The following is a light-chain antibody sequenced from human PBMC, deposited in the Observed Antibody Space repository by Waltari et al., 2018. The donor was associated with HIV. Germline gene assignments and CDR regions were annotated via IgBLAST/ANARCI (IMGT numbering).Light chain of an antibody. J-gene: IGKJ2*01. V-gene: IGKV3-15*01. CDR3: QQYDDVPVT. Sequence: EIVMTQSPATLSVSPGERATLSCRASQSLSSNLAWYQQKPGQAPRLLIYGASTRATGIPSRFSGGGFGTHFTFTITSLQPEDIGTYYCQQYDDVPVTFGQGTKLEI. CDR2: GAS. CDR1: QSLSSN.